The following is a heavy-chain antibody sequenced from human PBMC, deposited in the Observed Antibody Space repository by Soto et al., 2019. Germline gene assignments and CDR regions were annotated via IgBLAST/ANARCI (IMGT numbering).Heavy chain of an antibody. V-gene: IGHV4-4*02. CDR3: ATSKINGTTGEYYYYGMNV. CDR1: DGSISSSNL. J-gene: IGHJ6*02. Sequence: SETLSLTCAFSDGSISSSNLWIWVRQPPGKGQEWIGEIYHSGSTTNNPSLKSLVTISVDKSKNQSSLKLSSVVAADTAVYYCATSKINGTTGEYYYYGMNVWGQGTTLTVSS. CDR2: IYHSGST. D-gene: IGHD1-7*01.